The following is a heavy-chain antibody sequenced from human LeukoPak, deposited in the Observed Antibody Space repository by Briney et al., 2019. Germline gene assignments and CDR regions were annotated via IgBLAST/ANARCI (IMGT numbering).Heavy chain of an antibody. Sequence: GRSLRLSCAASGFTFSDYYMSWIRQAPGKGLEWVSYISSSGSTIYYADSVKGRFTISRDNAKNSLYLQMNSLRAEDTAVYYCARVLTIFGVVRGPGDYWGQGTLVTVSS. D-gene: IGHD3-3*01. CDR1: GFTFSDYY. J-gene: IGHJ4*02. CDR2: ISSSGSTI. CDR3: ARVLTIFGVVRGPGDY. V-gene: IGHV3-11*04.